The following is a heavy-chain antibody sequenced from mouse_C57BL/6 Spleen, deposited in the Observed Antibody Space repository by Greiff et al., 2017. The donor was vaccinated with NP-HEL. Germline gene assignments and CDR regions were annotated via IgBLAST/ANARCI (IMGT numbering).Heavy chain of an antibody. Sequence: VQLQQPGAELVRPGSSVKLSCKASGYTFTSYWMHWVKQRPIQGLEWIGNIDPSDSETHYNQKFKDKATLTVDKSSSTAYMQLSSLTSEDSAVYYCARGEDYYGSYWYFDVWGTGTTVTVSS. V-gene: IGHV1-52*01. J-gene: IGHJ1*03. CDR1: GYTFTSYW. CDR2: IDPSDSET. CDR3: ARGEDYYGSYWYFDV. D-gene: IGHD1-1*01.